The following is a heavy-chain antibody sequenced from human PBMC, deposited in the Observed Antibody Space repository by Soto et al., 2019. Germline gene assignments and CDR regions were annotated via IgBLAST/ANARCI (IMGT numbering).Heavy chain of an antibody. D-gene: IGHD2-2*01. J-gene: IGHJ5*02. CDR3: ARGRDVGCSSTSCYQLSSSSRGWFDP. CDR2: INHSGST. Sequence: QVQLQQWGAGLLKPSETLSLTCAVYGGSFSGYYWSWIRQPPGKGLEWIGEINHSGSTNYNPSIKSRVTISVDTSKNQFSLKLSSVTAADTAVYYCARGRDVGCSSTSCYQLSSSSRGWFDPWGQGTLVTVSS. CDR1: GGSFSGYY. V-gene: IGHV4-34*01.